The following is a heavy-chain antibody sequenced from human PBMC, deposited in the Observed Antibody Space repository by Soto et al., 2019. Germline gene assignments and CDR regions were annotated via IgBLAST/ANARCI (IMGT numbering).Heavy chain of an antibody. J-gene: IGHJ6*02. CDR3: TGEGVTMIRGIIYDYYGMDV. CDR1: GDSVSSNSAA. D-gene: IGHD3-10*01. CDR2: TYYKSKWYN. Sequence: SQTLSLTCAISGDSVSSNSAAWNWIRQSPSRGLEWLGRTYYKSKWYNDYAVSVKSRITIRPDTSKNQFSLQLNSVTPEDTAVYYCTGEGVTMIRGIIYDYYGMDVWGQGTTVTVSS. V-gene: IGHV6-1*01.